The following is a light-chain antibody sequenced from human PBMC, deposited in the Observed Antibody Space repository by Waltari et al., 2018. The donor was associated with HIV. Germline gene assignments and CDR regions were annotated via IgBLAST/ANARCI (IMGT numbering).Light chain of an antibody. CDR2: DVS. Sequence: QSALTQPASVSGSPGQSITTTCTGTSSDVGGYTYVSWYQQHPGKAPKLMIYDVSNRPSGVSNRFSGSKSGNTASLTISGLQAEDEADYYCSSYTSSSTRVFGTGTKVTVL. J-gene: IGLJ1*01. CDR1: SSDVGGYTY. CDR3: SSYTSSSTRV. V-gene: IGLV2-14*03.